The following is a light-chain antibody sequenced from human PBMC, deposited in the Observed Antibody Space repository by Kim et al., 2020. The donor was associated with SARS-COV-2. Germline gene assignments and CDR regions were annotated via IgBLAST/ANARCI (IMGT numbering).Light chain of an antibody. CDR3: QQVIRFPLT. Sequence: DIQMTQSPSSVSASVGDRVTITCRASQGISSWLVWYQQKPGKAPKLLIHTASSLQSGVPSRFSGSGSGTDFTLTISSLQPEDFATYYCQQVIRFPLTFGQGTRLEIK. V-gene: IGKV1D-12*01. CDR1: QGISSW. J-gene: IGKJ5*01. CDR2: TAS.